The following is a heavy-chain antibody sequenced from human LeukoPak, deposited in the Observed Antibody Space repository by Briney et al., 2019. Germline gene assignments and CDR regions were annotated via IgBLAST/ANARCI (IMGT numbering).Heavy chain of an antibody. CDR3: AKVPRTSSNCYFDS. CDR1: GFTFSNYA. J-gene: IGHJ4*02. CDR2: IPGTGDNT. D-gene: IGHD1-1*01. V-gene: IGHV3-23*01. Sequence: GGSLRLSCAASGFTFSNYAMGWVRPAPGKGLEGVAVIPGTGDNTYYVNSVKGRFTISTDNTTNTLYLQMSSLRAEDTALYYCAKVPRTSSNCYFDSWGQGTLVTVSS.